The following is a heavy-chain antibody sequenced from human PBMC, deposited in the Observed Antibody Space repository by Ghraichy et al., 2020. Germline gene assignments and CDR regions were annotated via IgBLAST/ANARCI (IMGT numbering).Heavy chain of an antibody. J-gene: IGHJ4*02. D-gene: IGHD3-10*01. CDR2: IYTSGST. CDR3: ARLTAMVRGVPNEFDY. Sequence: ESLNISCTVSGGSISSYYWSWIRQPPGKGLEWIGYIYTSGSTNYNPSLKSRVTISVDTSKNQFSLKLSSVTAADTAVYYCARLTAMVRGVPNEFDYWGQGTLVTVSS. V-gene: IGHV4-4*09. CDR1: GGSISSYY.